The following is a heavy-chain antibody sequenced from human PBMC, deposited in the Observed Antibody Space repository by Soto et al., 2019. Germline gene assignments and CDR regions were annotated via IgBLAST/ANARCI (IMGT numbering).Heavy chain of an antibody. Sequence: SETLSLTCTVSGGSISSSSYYWCWIRQPPGKGLEWIGSIYYSGSTYYNPSLKSRVTISVDTSKNQFSLKLSSVTAADTAVYYCARNPYYYDSSGYYGEFDYWGQGTLVTVSS. J-gene: IGHJ4*02. CDR1: GGSISSSSYY. CDR2: IYYSGST. V-gene: IGHV4-39*01. CDR3: ARNPYYYDSSGYYGEFDY. D-gene: IGHD3-22*01.